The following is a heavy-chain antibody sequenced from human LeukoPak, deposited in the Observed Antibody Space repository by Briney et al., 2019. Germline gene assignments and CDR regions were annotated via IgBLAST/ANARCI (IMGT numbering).Heavy chain of an antibody. CDR3: AKVGSGDYYGYKGVVDN. CDR1: GFTFSTYS. Sequence: GRSLRLSCAASGFTFSTYSMNWVRQAPGKGLEWVSSISSSSSYIYYADSVKGRFTISRDNSKNTLYLQMNSLRAEDTAVYYCAKVGSGDYYGYKGVVDNWGQGTLVTVSS. CDR2: ISSSSSYI. V-gene: IGHV3-21*01. J-gene: IGHJ4*02. D-gene: IGHD3-16*01.